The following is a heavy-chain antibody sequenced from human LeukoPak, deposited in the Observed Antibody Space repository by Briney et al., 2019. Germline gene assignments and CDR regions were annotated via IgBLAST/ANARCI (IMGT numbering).Heavy chain of an antibody. Sequence: SETLSLTCAVYGGSFSGYYWSWIRQPPGKGLELVGYIYYSGSTNYNPSLKSRVTISVDTSKSQFSLKLSSVTAADTAVYYCARLANYDFWSGPYPHDAFDIWGQGTMVTVSS. V-gene: IGHV4-59*08. CDR2: IYYSGST. J-gene: IGHJ3*02. CDR1: GGSFSGYY. CDR3: ARLANYDFWSGPYPHDAFDI. D-gene: IGHD3-3*01.